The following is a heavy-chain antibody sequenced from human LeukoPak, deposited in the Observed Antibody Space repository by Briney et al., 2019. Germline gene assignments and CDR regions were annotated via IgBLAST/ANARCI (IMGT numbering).Heavy chain of an antibody. CDR3: ARGGSVVVVPAAIRSYYYYYMDV. D-gene: IGHD2-2*01. Sequence: PSQTLSLTCTVSGGSISSGDYYWSWIRQPPGKGLEWIGYIYYSGSTNYNPSLKSRVTISVDTSKNQFSLKLSSVTAADTAVYYCARGGSVVVVPAAIRSYYYYYMDVWGKGTTVTVSS. V-gene: IGHV4-61*08. CDR1: GGSISSGDYY. J-gene: IGHJ6*03. CDR2: IYYSGST.